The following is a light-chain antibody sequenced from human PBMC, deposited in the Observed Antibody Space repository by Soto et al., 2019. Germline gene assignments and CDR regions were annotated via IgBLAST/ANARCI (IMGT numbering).Light chain of an antibody. CDR3: MQALQTHPT. V-gene: IGKV2-28*01. CDR2: LGS. CDR1: QSLLHSNGYNY. Sequence: DIVMTQSPLSLPGTPGEPSSISCRSSQSLLHSNGYNYLDLYQQKPGQSPQLLIYLGSNRSSGVPDRFSGSGSGTDFTLKISRVEAEDVGVYYCMQALQTHPTLDGGTKVDIK. J-gene: IGKJ4*01.